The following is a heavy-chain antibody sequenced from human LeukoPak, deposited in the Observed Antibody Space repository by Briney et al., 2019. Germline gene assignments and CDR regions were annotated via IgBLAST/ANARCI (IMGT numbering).Heavy chain of an antibody. CDR2: ISSSSSYI. Sequence: GGSVRLSCGASSFPYCSCSMHWARQAREGGVVGVSSISSSSSYIYYTDSGKGRFTIARDNDKNSLYLQMNSLRAEDTAVYYCARDENYSTFWGQGTLVTVSS. CDR3: ARDENYSTF. CDR1: SFPYCSCS. J-gene: IGHJ4*02. V-gene: IGHV3-21*01. D-gene: IGHD1-7*01.